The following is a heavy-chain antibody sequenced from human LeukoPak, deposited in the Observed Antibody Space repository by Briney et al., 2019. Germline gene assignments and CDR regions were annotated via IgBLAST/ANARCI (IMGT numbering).Heavy chain of an antibody. V-gene: IGHV3-7*01. CDR1: GFTFSSYW. Sequence: GGSLRLSCAASGFTFSSYWMSWVRQAPGKGLEWVANIKQDGSEKYCVDSVKGRFTISRDNAKNSLYLQMNSLRAEDTAVYYCARARVPAATLLYYFDYWGQGTLVTVSS. CDR3: ARARVPAATLLYYFDY. J-gene: IGHJ4*02. CDR2: IKQDGSEK. D-gene: IGHD2-2*01.